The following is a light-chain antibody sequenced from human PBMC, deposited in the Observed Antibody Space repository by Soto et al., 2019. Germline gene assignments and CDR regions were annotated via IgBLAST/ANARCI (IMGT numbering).Light chain of an antibody. V-gene: IGKV1-5*01. CDR1: QTISNW. CDR2: DAS. J-gene: IGKJ5*01. Sequence: DIQITPSPSTPSASVVDRVTIPCPASQTISNWLAWYQVKPGKAPKLLMHDASSLESGVPSRFSGSASGTEFTLTISSPQPEDFATYYCQQSYSTPITFGQGTRLEIK. CDR3: QQSYSTPIT.